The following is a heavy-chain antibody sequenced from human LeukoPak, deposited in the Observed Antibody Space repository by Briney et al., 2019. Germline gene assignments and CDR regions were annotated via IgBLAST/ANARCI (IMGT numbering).Heavy chain of an antibody. CDR1: GYTFTGYY. J-gene: IGHJ4*02. Sequence: GASVKVSCKASGYTFTGYYMHWVRQAPGQGLEWMGWINPNSGGTNYAQKFQGRVTMTRDTSISTAYMELSRLRSDDTAVYYCATDNRVGSTSYNFDYWGQGTLVTVSS. V-gene: IGHV1-2*02. CDR2: INPNSGGT. CDR3: ATDNRVGSTSYNFDY. D-gene: IGHD2-2*01.